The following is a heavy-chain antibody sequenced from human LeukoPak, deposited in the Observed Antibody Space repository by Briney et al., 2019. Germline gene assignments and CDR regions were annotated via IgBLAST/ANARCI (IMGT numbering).Heavy chain of an antibody. V-gene: IGHV4-59*12. CDR2: IYYSGST. Sequence: SETLSLTCTVSGGSISTYYWSWIRQSPGRGLECIGYIYYSGSTNYNPSLKSRVTISVDTSKNQFSLNLSSVTAADTAVYYCARVARFGDPKGCAFDMWGQGTMITVSS. CDR3: ARVARFGDPKGCAFDM. J-gene: IGHJ3*02. D-gene: IGHD3-10*01. CDR1: GGSISTYY.